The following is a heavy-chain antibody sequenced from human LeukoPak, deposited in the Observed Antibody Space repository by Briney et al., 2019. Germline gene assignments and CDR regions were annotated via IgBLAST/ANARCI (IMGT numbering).Heavy chain of an antibody. Sequence: SETLSLTCAVYGGSFSAYYWSWIRQPPGKGLEWIGEINHSGSTNYNPSLKSRVTISVDTSKNQFSLKLSSVTAADTAVYYCARGPSGYCSSTSCYVFDYWGQGTLVTVSS. D-gene: IGHD2-2*01. CDR3: ARGPSGYCSSTSCYVFDY. CDR2: INHSGST. J-gene: IGHJ4*02. V-gene: IGHV4-34*01. CDR1: GGSFSAYY.